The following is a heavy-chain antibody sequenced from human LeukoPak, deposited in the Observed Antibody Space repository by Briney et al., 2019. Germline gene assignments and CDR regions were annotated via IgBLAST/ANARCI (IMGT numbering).Heavy chain of an antibody. CDR2: VYHSGST. V-gene: IGHV4-4*02. CDR1: GDSISSSNW. D-gene: IGHD3-3*01. J-gene: IGHJ4*02. Sequence: PSETLSLTCAVSGDSISSSNWWSWVRLPPGKGLEWIGEVYHSGSTNYNPSLKSRVTISVDKSKNQFSLKLNSVTAADTAVYYCARYHFWSGPIDYWGQGTLVTVSS. CDR3: ARYHFWSGPIDY.